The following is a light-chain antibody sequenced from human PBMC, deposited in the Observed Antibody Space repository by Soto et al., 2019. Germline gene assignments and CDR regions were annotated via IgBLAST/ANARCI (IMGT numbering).Light chain of an antibody. CDR3: KQYCSSPPYT. CDR1: QSVSNNY. J-gene: IGKJ2*01. V-gene: IGKV3-20*01. CDR2: GSS. Sequence: EVVLTQSPGTLSLSPGERATLSCRASQSVSNNYFAWYQQKPGQAPRLLIFGSSDRATGIPDRFSGSGSGTDFTLTISRLEHEGFAVYYCKQYCSSPPYTFGQGTKLEIK.